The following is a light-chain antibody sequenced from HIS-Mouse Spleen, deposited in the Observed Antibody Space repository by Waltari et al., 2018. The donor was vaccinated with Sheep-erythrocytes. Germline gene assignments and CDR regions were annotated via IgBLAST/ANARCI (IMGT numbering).Light chain of an antibody. CDR2: AAS. V-gene: IGKV1-9*01. J-gene: IGKJ3*01. CDR1: QGISSY. CDR3: QQLNSYPPA. Sequence: DIQLTQSPSFLSASVGDRVTITCRASQGISSYLAWYQQKPGKAPKLLVYAASTLQSGVPSRFSGSGSETEFTLTISSLQPEDFATYYCQQLNSYPPAFGPGTKVDIK.